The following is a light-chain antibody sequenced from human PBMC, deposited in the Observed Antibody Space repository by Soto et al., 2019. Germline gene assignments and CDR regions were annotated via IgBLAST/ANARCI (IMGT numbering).Light chain of an antibody. J-gene: IGKJ1*01. Sequence: EIVVTQSPATLSVSPGERATLSCRASQSVSSKLAWYQQKPGQAPRLLIYGASTRATGIPGRFSGSGSGTEFTLTISSLQSEDFAVYYCQQHNNWPPWTLGQGTKVDIK. V-gene: IGKV3-15*01. CDR2: GAS. CDR1: QSVSSK. CDR3: QQHNNWPPWT.